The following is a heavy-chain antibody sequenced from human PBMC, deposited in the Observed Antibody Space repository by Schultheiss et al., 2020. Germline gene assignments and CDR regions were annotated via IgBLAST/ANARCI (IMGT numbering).Heavy chain of an antibody. CDR1: GFSFSSYA. V-gene: IGHV3-33*08. CDR2: IWYDGSNK. J-gene: IGHJ4*02. D-gene: IGHD2-15*01. CDR3: AKGTLGYCSGASCYPLDY. Sequence: GESLKISCAASGFSFSSYAMSWVRQAPGKGLEWLAVIWYDGSNKYYADSVRGRFASFRDNSKNTLYLQMNSLRAEDTAVYYCAKGTLGYCSGASCYPLDYWGQGTQVTVSS.